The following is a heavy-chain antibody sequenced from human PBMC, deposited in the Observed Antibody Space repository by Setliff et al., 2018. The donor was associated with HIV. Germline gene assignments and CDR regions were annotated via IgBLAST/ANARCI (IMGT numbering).Heavy chain of an antibody. D-gene: IGHD6-13*01. CDR2: ISGYSGNT. Sequence: ASVKVSCKASGYTFTSYGISWVRQAPGQGLEWMGWISGYSGNTNYAQNLQGRVTMSTDTSTSTAYMELRSLRSDDTAMYFCTSDITAAGKGGNWGQGTLVTVSS. V-gene: IGHV1-18*01. CDR3: TSDITAAGKGGN. J-gene: IGHJ4*02. CDR1: GYTFTSYG.